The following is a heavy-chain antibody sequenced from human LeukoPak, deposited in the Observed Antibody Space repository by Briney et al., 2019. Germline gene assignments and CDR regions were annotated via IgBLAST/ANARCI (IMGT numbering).Heavy chain of an antibody. D-gene: IGHD3-22*01. V-gene: IGHV3-9*01. CDR3: ARGYYYDSSGYQY. J-gene: IGHJ4*02. CDR2: INWKTGNG. CDR1: GFNFDDYA. Sequence: GRSLRLSRAVSGFNFDDYAMHWVRQAPGRGLEWVSGINWKTGNGIYADSVKGRFTISRDNAKNSLYLQMNSLRAEDTAVYYCARGYYYDSSGYQYWGQGTLVTVSS.